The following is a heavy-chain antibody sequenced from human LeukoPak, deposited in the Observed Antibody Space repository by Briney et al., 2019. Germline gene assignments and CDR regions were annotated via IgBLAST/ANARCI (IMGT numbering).Heavy chain of an antibody. D-gene: IGHD6-19*01. J-gene: IGHJ3*02. CDR1: GYTLTELS. Sequence: ASVKVSCKVSGYTLTELSMHWVRQAPGKGLEWMGGFDPEDGETIYAQKFQGRVTMTEDTSTDTAYMELSSLRSEDTAVYYCATGGYSSGSDAFDIWGQGTMVTVSS. CDR3: ATGGYSSGSDAFDI. V-gene: IGHV1-24*01. CDR2: FDPEDGET.